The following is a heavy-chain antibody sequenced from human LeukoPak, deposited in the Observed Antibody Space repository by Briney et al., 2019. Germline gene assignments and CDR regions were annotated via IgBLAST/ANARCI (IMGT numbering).Heavy chain of an antibody. J-gene: IGHJ4*02. CDR2: INSDGTSR. D-gene: IGHD6-13*01. CDR1: GFTFSNYR. V-gene: IGHV3-74*01. CDR3: ASAAWDRIAAGGDY. Sequence: GGSLRLSCAASGFTFSNYRMHWVRQVPGKGLEWVSRINSDGTSRNYADSVKGRFTISRDNDKNTVYLQMNSLSAEDTAVYYCASAAWDRIAAGGDYWGQGNLVTVSS.